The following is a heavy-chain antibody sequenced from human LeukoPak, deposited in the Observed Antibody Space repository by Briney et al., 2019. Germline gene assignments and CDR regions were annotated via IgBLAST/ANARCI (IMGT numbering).Heavy chain of an antibody. CDR1: GGTFSSYA. J-gene: IGHJ5*02. CDR2: IIPIFVTA. D-gene: IGHD3-22*01. CDR3: ARATYYYDSSGLSFDP. Sequence: ASVKVPCKASGGTFSSYAISWVRQAPGQGLEWMGGIIPIFVTANYAQKFQGRVTITPDESTSTAYMELSSLRSEDTAVYYCARATYYYDSSGLSFDPWGQGNLVTVSS. V-gene: IGHV1-69*01.